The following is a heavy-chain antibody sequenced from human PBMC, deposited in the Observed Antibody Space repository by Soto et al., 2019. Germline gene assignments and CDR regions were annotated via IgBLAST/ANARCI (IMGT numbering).Heavy chain of an antibody. J-gene: IGHJ6*02. CDR1: GGSISSYY. D-gene: IGHD2-15*01. V-gene: IGHV4-59*01. Sequence: SSETLSLTCTVSGGSISSYYWSWIRQPPGKGLEWIGYIYYSGSTNYNPSLKSRVTISVDTSKNQFSLKLSSVTAADTAVYYCARDRGIVVRNYYYYGMDVWGQGTTVTVSS. CDR2: IYYSGST. CDR3: ARDRGIVVRNYYYYGMDV.